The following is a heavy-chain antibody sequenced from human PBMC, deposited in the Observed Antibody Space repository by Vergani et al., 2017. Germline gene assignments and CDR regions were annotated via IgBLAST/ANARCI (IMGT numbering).Heavy chain of an antibody. CDR1: GYSFTSYW. D-gene: IGHD1-26*01. CDR3: ARGQWELPNNFDY. J-gene: IGHJ4*02. Sequence: EVQLVQSGAEVKKPGESLKISCKGSGYSFTSYWIGWVRQMPGKGLEWMGIIYPGDSDTRYSPSFQGQVTISADKSKNQFSLKLSSVTAADTAVYYCARGQWELPNNFDYWGQGTLVTVSS. V-gene: IGHV5-51*01. CDR2: IYPGDSDT.